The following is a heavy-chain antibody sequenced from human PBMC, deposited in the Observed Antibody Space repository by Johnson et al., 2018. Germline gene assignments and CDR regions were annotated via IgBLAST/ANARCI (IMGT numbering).Heavy chain of an antibody. J-gene: IGHJ3*02. CDR3: SKQHGEMATIGGAFDI. CDR1: GFTFSSYG. D-gene: IGHD5-24*01. Sequence: QVQLVESGGGVVQPGRSLRLSCAASGFTFSSYGMHWVRQAPGKGLEWVAVISYDGSNKYYADSVKGRFTISRDNSKNTLSLQRNRLRAEDSAVYYCSKQHGEMATIGGAFDIWGQGTMVTVSS. CDR2: ISYDGSNK. V-gene: IGHV3-30*18.